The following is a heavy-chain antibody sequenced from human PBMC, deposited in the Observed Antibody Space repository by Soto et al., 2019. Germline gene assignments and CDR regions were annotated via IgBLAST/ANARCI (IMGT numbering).Heavy chain of an antibody. CDR1: GYIFANYG. D-gene: IGHD3-3*01. V-gene: IGHV1-18*04. Sequence: QVQLVQSGGEVKKPGASVKVSCKASGYIFANYGISWVRQAPGQGLEWMAWISAYNGNTNYAQRVQGRLTLTTDTSTSTAYMELRSLRSDDSAMYYCARDVPVLGVATLDYWGRGTLVTVSS. CDR2: ISAYNGNT. CDR3: ARDVPVLGVATLDY. J-gene: IGHJ4*02.